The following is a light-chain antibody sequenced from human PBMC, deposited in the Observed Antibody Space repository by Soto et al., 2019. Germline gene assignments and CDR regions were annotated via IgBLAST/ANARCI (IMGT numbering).Light chain of an antibody. J-gene: IGKJ1*01. CDR2: GAS. CDR1: RSVTSSY. V-gene: IGKV3-20*01. CDR3: QQYETFSGT. Sequence: EIVLTQSPGTLSLSPGERATLSCRASRSVTSSYSAWYQQKPGQAPRLLIYGASSRATGIPDRFSGSGSGTDFTLTISSLQPEDFATYYCQQYETFSGTFGPGTKVDI.